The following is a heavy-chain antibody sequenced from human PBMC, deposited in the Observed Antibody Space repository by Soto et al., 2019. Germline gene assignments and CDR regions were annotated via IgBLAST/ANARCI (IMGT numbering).Heavy chain of an antibody. D-gene: IGHD5-12*01. V-gene: IGHV3-23*01. CDR2: VDSTGSYT. CDR3: AKRSGGFSEFDY. J-gene: IGHJ4*02. Sequence: EVQLLESGGGLVQPGGSLRLSCAASGFTFSGFAMNWVRQPPGKGLEWVSSVDSTGSYTFYAASVKGRFTISRDNSKNMVYLELNSLRAEDTAVYYCAKRSGGFSEFDYWGQGTLVIVSS. CDR1: GFTFSGFA.